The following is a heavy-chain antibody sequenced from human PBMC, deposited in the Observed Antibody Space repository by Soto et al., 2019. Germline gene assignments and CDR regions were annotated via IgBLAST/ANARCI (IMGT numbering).Heavy chain of an antibody. D-gene: IGHD1-7*01. CDR1: GGTFSSYA. J-gene: IGHJ6*02. CDR2: IIPIFGTA. CDR3: ASRTGTTDYYYYYGMDV. V-gene: IGHV1-69*01. Sequence: QVQLVQSGAEVKKPGSSVKVSCKASGGTFSSYAISWVRQAPGQGLEWMGGIIPIFGTANYAQKFQGRVTITADESTSTAYMELSSLRSEDTAVYYCASRTGTTDYYYYYGMDVCGQGTTVTVSS.